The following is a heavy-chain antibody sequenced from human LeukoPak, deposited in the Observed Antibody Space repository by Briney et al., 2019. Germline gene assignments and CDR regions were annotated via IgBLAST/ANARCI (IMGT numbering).Heavy chain of an antibody. CDR3: ARDPYGSGSWFDP. V-gene: IGHV4-38-2*02. J-gene: IGHJ5*02. Sequence: KPSETLSLTCIVSGYSISSGYYWGWIRQPPGKGLEWIGSIYHSGSTYYTPSLKSRVTISVDTSKNQFSLKLSSVTAADTAVYYCARDPYGSGSWFDPWGQGTLVTVSS. D-gene: IGHD3-10*01. CDR2: IYHSGST. CDR1: GYSISSGYY.